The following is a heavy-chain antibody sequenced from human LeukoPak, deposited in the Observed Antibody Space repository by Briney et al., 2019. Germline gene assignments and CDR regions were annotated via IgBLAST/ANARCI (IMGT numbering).Heavy chain of an antibody. J-gene: IGHJ4*02. CDR2: IMQDGSEK. D-gene: IGHD2-21*02. Sequence: GGSLRLSCAASGFTFSNYWMSWVRQAPGKGLEWVANIMQDGSEKYYVDSEKGRFTISRDNAKNSLYLQMNSLRAEDTAVYYCARRYCGGDCHSPYFDYWGQGTLVTVSS. V-gene: IGHV3-7*01. CDR3: ARRYCGGDCHSPYFDY. CDR1: GFTFSNYW.